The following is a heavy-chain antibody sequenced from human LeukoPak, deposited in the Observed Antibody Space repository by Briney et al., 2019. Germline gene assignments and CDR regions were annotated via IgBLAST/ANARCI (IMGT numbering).Heavy chain of an antibody. D-gene: IGHD5-12*01. V-gene: IGHV4-59*01. J-gene: IGHJ3*02. CDR1: GGSISSYY. CDR3: ARDGSGYEVDAFDI. Sequence: SETLSLTCTVSGGSISSYYWSWIRQPPGKGLEWIGHIYYSGSTNYNPSLRSRVTISVDTSKNQFSLKLSSVTAADTAVYYCARDGSGYEVDAFDIWGQGTMVTVSS. CDR2: IYYSGST.